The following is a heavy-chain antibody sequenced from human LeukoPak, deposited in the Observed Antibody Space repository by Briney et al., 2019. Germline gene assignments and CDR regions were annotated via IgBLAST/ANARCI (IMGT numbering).Heavy chain of an antibody. CDR2: ISTSSNTI. J-gene: IGHJ4*02. Sequence: GGSLRLSCEGSGFIFSDYSMSWVRQAPGKGLEWLSFISTSSNTIYYADSVRGRFTVYRENGNNLLFLQMTGLRAEDTAAYYCARGAAHSYGYFSDYWGQGILVAVSS. V-gene: IGHV3-48*01. CDR3: ARGAAHSYGYFSDY. D-gene: IGHD5-18*01. CDR1: GFIFSDYS.